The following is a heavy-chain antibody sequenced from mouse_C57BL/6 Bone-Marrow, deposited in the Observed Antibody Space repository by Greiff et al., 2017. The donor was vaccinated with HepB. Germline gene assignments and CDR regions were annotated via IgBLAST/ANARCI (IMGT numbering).Heavy chain of an antibody. CDR2: IRSKSSNYAT. Sequence: GGGLVQPKGSLKLSCAASGFTFNTYAMHWVRQAPGKGLEWVARIRSKSSNYATYYADSVKDRFTISRDDSQSMLYLQMNNLKTEDTAMYYCVREGGYYYGSSYGFAYWGQGTLVTVSA. CDR1: GFTFNTYA. D-gene: IGHD1-1*01. CDR3: VREGGYYYGSSYGFAY. V-gene: IGHV10-3*01. J-gene: IGHJ3*01.